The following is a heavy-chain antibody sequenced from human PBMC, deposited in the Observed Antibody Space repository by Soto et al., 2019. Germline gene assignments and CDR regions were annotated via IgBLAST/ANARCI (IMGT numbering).Heavy chain of an antibody. V-gene: IGHV3-23*01. D-gene: IGHD2-2*01. Sequence: EVQLLESGGGLVQPGGSLRLSCVVSGFTFGSYAMSWVRQAPEKGPEWVAILGGNGFTTYYADSVKGRFTISGDKSKSTLFLQMTSLRADDTGVYYYAKALRPSLHFVYYMDVWGRGTSVTVSS. CDR1: GFTFGSYA. CDR3: AKALRPSLHFVYYMDV. CDR2: LGGNGFTT. J-gene: IGHJ6*03.